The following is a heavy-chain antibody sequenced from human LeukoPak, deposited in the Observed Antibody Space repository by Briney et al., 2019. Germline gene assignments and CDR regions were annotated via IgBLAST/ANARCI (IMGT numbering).Heavy chain of an antibody. CDR2: IYYSGST. Sequence: SQTLSLTCTVSGGSISSGGYYWSWIRQHPGKGLEWIGYIYYSGSTYYNPSLKSRVTISVDTSKNQFPLKLSSVTAADTAVYYCARESLRVPGYGGNSQDAFDIWGQGTMVTVSS. CDR3: ARESLRVPGYGGNSQDAFDI. J-gene: IGHJ3*02. CDR1: GGSISSGGYY. D-gene: IGHD4-23*01. V-gene: IGHV4-31*03.